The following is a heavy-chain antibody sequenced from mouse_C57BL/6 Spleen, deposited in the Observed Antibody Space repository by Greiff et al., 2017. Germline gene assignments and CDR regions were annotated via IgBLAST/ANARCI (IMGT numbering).Heavy chain of an antibody. CDR2: INPNNGGT. Sequence: EVQLQQSGPELVKPGASVKISCKASGYTFTDYYMNWVKQSHGKSLEWIGDINPNNGGTSYNQKFKGKATLTVDKSSSTAYMELRSLTSEDSAVYYCARLYGSSHWYLDVWGTGTTVTVAS. CDR1: GYTFTDYY. CDR3: ARLYGSSHWYLDV. J-gene: IGHJ1*03. D-gene: IGHD1-1*01. V-gene: IGHV1-26*01.